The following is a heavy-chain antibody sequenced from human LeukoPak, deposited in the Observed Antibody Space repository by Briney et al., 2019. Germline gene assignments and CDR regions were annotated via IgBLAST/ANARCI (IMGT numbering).Heavy chain of an antibody. V-gene: IGHV4-34*01. Sequence: SETLSLTCAVYGGSFSGYYWSWIRQPPGKGLEWIGEINHSGSTNYNPSLKSRVTISVDTSKNQFSLKLSSVTAADTAVYYCAISTYYYDSSGYYRGAFDTWGQGTMVTVSS. CDR2: INHSGST. D-gene: IGHD3-22*01. CDR3: AISTYYYDSSGYYRGAFDT. CDR1: GGSFSGYY. J-gene: IGHJ3*02.